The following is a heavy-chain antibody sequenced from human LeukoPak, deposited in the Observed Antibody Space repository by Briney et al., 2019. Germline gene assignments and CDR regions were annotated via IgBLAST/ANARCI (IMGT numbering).Heavy chain of an antibody. CDR1: GYTFTDYY. CDR3: ARDRDYSNTARGFDY. Sequence: ASVKVSCKTSGYTFTDYYIHWVRQAPGQGREWMGWINPNSGETNSAQKFQGRATMTGDTSISTAYMELRRVTSDDPAVYSCARDRDYSNTARGFDYWGQGTLVTVSS. D-gene: IGHD4-11*01. CDR2: INPNSGET. V-gene: IGHV1-2*02. J-gene: IGHJ4*02.